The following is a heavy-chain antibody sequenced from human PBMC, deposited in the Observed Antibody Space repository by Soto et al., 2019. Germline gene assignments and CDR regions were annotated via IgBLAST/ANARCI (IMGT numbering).Heavy chain of an antibody. D-gene: IGHD5-12*01. CDR1: GGSFSGYY. V-gene: IGHV4-34*01. CDR2: INHSGST. CDR3: ARGVATVVTSYFDY. Sequence: PSETLSLTCAVYGGSFSGYYWSWIRQPPGKGLEWIGEINHSGSTNYNPSLKGRVTISVDTSKNQFSLKLSSVTAADTAVYYCARGVATVVTSYFDYWGQGTLVTVSS. J-gene: IGHJ4*02.